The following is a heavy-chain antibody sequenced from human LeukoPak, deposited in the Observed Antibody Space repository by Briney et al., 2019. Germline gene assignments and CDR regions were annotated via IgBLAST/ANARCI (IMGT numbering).Heavy chain of an antibody. V-gene: IGHV3-7*01. CDR2: IKQDGSEK. D-gene: IGHD2-2*01. CDR3: ARSHQLLGYGMDV. CDR1: GFTFSSYW. Sequence: GGSLRLSCAASGFTFSSYWMSWVRQAPGKGLEWVANIKQDGSEKYYVDSVKGRFTISRDNAKNSLYLQINSLRAEDTAVYYCARSHQLLGYGMDVWGQGTTVTVSS. J-gene: IGHJ6*02.